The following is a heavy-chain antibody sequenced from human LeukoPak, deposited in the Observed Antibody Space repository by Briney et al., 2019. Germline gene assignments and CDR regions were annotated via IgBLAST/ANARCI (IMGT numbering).Heavy chain of an antibody. CDR3: AREIIAAAGRWFDP. V-gene: IGHV3-11*01. CDR1: GFTFSDYY. CDR2: ISSSGSTI. D-gene: IGHD6-13*01. Sequence: GGSLRLSCAASGFTFSDYYMSWIRQAPGKGLEWVSYISSSGSTIYYADSVKGRFTISRDNAKNSLYLQMNSLRAEDTAVYYCAREIIAAAGRWFDPWGQGTLVTVSS. J-gene: IGHJ5*02.